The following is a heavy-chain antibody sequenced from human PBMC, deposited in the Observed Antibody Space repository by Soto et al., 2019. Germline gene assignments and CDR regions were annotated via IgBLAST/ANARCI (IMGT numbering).Heavy chain of an antibody. CDR2: IYDSGST. CDR3: ARDNGVGP. CDR1: GGSISSGDYY. J-gene: IGHJ5*02. V-gene: IGHV4-30-4*01. D-gene: IGHD2-8*01. Sequence: QVQLQESGPGLVKPSQTLSLTCTVSGGSISSGDYYWSWIRQPPGKGLDWIGYIYDSGSTYYNSSLKGRVNITLATSKNQFSLKLTSVTAADTAVYYCARDNGVGPWGQGTLVTVSS.